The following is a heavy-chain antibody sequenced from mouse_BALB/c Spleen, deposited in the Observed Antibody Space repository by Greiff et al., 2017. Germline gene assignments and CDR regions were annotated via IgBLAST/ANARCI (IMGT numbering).Heavy chain of an antibody. J-gene: IGHJ3*01. D-gene: IGHD3-1*01. CDR3: ALARATPFAY. V-gene: IGHV14-3*02. CDR1: GFNIKDTY. Sequence: DVKLQESGAELVKPGASVKLSCTASGFNIKDTYMHWVKQRPEQGLEWIGRIDPANGNTKYDPKFQGKATITADTSSNTAYLQLSSLTSEDTAVYYCALARATPFAYWGQGTLVTVSA. CDR2: IDPANGNT.